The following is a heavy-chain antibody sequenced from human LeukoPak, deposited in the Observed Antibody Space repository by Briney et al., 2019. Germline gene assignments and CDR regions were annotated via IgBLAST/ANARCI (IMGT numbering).Heavy chain of an antibody. Sequence: SVKVSCKASGGTFSSYAISWVRQAPGQGLEWMGGIIPIFGTANYAQKFQGRVTITADESTSTAYMELSSLRSDDTAVYYCARDGWGQWLVTPSLGHWGQGTLATVSS. CDR2: IIPIFGTA. CDR1: GGTFSSYA. D-gene: IGHD6-19*01. J-gene: IGHJ4*02. V-gene: IGHV1-69*13. CDR3: ARDGWGQWLVTPSLGH.